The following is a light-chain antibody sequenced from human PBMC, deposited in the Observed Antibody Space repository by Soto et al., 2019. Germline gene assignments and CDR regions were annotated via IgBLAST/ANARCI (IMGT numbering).Light chain of an antibody. V-gene: IGKV3-11*01. CDR1: QNISSY. CDR3: QQRSNWLT. J-gene: IGKJ4*01. CDR2: DAS. Sequence: IVLTQSPATLSLSPGERATLSCRASQNISSYLAWYQQKPGQAPRLLIYDASNRATGIPARFSGSGSGTDFTLTISSLEPEDFAVYYCQQRSNWLTFGGGTKVDIK.